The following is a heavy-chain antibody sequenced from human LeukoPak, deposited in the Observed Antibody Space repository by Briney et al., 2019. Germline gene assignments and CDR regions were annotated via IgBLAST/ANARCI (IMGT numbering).Heavy chain of an antibody. CDR1: GGSISSYY. V-gene: IGHV4-39*01. J-gene: IGHJ4*02. Sequence: SETLSLTCTVSGGSISSYYWGWIRQPPGKGLEWIGSIYYSGSTYYNPSLKSRVTISVDTSKNQFSLKLSSVTAADTAVYYCARHPYDSSGYYLDYWGQGTLVTVSS. CDR2: IYYSGST. D-gene: IGHD3-22*01. CDR3: ARHPYDSSGYYLDY.